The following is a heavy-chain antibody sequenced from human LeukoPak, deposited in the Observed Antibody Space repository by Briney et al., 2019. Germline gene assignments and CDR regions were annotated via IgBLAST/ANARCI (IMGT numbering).Heavy chain of an antibody. Sequence: RTLSLTCAISVDSVSSNSAAWNWIRHSPSGGLEWVGRTYYRSKWYNDYAVSVKSLMTINPDTSKNQFSLQMKSVTPEDTAVYYCAREGSPRYSSSWYLYFDYSGQRTPVTVSS. CDR1: VDSVSSNSAA. V-gene: IGHV6-1*01. CDR2: TYYRSKWYN. J-gene: IGHJ4*02. CDR3: AREGSPRYSSSWYLYFDY. D-gene: IGHD6-13*01.